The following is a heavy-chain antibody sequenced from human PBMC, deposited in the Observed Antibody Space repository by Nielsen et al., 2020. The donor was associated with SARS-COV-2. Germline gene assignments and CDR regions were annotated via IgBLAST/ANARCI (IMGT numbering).Heavy chain of an antibody. V-gene: IGHV1-69*13. Sequence: SVKVSCKASGYTFTSYGISWVRQAPGQGLEWMGGIIPIFGTANYAQKFQGRVTITADESTSTAYMELSSLRSEDTAVYYCARLYSSSLYFDYWGQGTLVTVSS. CDR1: GYTFTSYG. CDR3: ARLYSSSLYFDY. CDR2: IIPIFGTA. D-gene: IGHD6-13*01. J-gene: IGHJ4*02.